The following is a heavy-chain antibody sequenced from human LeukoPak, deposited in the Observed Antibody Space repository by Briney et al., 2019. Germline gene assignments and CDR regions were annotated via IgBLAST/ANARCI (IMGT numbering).Heavy chain of an antibody. J-gene: IGHJ6*03. CDR1: GGSISSGSYY. CDR3: ASRTPHDILTGYYWVDYYMDV. Sequence: SETLSLTCTVSGGSISSGSYYWSWIRQPAGKGLEWIGRIYTSGSTNYNPSLKSRVTISVDTSKNQFPLKLSSVTAADTAVYYCASRTPHDILTGYYWVDYYMDVWGKGTTVTVSS. D-gene: IGHD3-9*01. V-gene: IGHV4-61*02. CDR2: IYTSGST.